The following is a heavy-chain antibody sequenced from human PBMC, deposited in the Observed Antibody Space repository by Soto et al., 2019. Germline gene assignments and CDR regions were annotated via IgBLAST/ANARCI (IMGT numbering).Heavy chain of an antibody. CDR2: IYPGDSDT. J-gene: IGHJ6*02. D-gene: IGHD5-18*01. Sequence: PGESLKISCKGSGYSFTSYWIGWVRQMPGKGLEWMGIIYPGDSDTRYSPSFQGQVTISADKSISTAYLQWSSLKASDTAMYYCARTRYSYGTTSYHYYRLDVWGQGTTVTVSS. V-gene: IGHV5-51*01. CDR1: GYSFTSYW. CDR3: ARTRYSYGTTSYHYYRLDV.